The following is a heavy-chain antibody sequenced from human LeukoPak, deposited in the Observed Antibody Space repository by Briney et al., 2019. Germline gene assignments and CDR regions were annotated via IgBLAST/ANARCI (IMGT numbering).Heavy chain of an antibody. CDR3: AREENSSGSFDY. CDR1: GGSVSSGSYY. V-gene: IGHV4-61*01. J-gene: IGHJ4*02. D-gene: IGHD6-19*01. CDR2: IYYSGST. Sequence: KPSGTLSLTCTVSGGSVSSGSYYWSWIRQPPGKGLEWIGYIYYSGSTNYNPSLKSRVTISVDTSKNQFSLKLSSVTAADTAVYYCAREENSSGSFDYWGQGTLVTVSS.